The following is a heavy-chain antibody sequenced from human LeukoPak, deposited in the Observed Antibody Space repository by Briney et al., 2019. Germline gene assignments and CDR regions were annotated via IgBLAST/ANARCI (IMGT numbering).Heavy chain of an antibody. CDR2: ISAYNGKT. J-gene: IGHJ3*02. CDR3: ARPPGIAVAGAEGDAFDI. CDR1: DYTFTNYG. D-gene: IGHD6-19*01. Sequence: ASVKVSCKASDYTFTNYGISWVRQAPGQGLEWMGWISAYNGKTYYAQKFQGRVTVTTDTSTSTAYMDLRSLRSDDTAVYYCARPPGIAVAGAEGDAFDIWGQGTMVTVSS. V-gene: IGHV1-18*01.